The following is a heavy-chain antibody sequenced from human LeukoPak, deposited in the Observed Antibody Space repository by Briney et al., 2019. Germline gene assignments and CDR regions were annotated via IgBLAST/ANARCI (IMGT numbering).Heavy chain of an antibody. CDR2: IYTSGST. J-gene: IGHJ4*02. CDR1: GGSISSGSYY. V-gene: IGHV4-61*02. Sequence: SETLSLTCTVSGGSISSGSYYWSWIRQPAGKGLEWIGRIYTSGSTNYNPSLKSRVTISVDTSKNQFSLKLSSVTAADTAVYYCARGNEIFGPMTIKTQIDYWGQGTLVTVSS. CDR3: ARGNEIFGPMTIKTQIDY. D-gene: IGHD3/OR15-3a*01.